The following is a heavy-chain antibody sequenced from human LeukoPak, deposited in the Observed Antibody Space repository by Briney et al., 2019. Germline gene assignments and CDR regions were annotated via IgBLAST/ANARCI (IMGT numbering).Heavy chain of an antibody. V-gene: IGHV4-31*03. CDR1: GGSTRSGGYY. CDR2: IYYSGNT. CDR3: ARSHSSFFDS. D-gene: IGHD6-6*01. J-gene: IGHJ4*02. Sequence: PSETLSLTCTVSGGSTRSGGYYWSWIRQHPGKGLEWIGYIYYSGNTYYNPSLKSRVTISVDTSKNQFSLKLSSVTAADTAVYYCARSHSSFFDSWGQGTLVTVSS.